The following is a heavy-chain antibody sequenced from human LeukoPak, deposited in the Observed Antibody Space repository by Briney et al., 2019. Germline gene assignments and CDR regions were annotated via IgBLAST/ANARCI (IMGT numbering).Heavy chain of an antibody. Sequence: SVKVSCKASGGTFSSYAISWVRQAPGQGLEWMGGIIPIFGTANYAQKFQGRVTITADKSTSTAYMEPSSLRSEDTAVYYCARSAEGYYYDSSGYYWYWGQGTLVTVSS. CDR3: ARSAEGYYYDSSGYYWY. CDR1: GGTFSSYA. CDR2: IIPIFGTA. V-gene: IGHV1-69*06. D-gene: IGHD3-22*01. J-gene: IGHJ4*02.